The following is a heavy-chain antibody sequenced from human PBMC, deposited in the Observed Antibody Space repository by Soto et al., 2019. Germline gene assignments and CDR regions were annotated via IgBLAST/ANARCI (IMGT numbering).Heavy chain of an antibody. V-gene: IGHV4-61*08. J-gene: IGHJ4*02. CDR1: GGSVNSGDYY. CDR2: ISYSGST. CDR3: ARDSSSWNFYV. D-gene: IGHD1-7*01. Sequence: SETLSLTCTVSGGSVNSGDYYWSWIRQPPGKGLEWIGSISYSGSTNSNPSLLSRVTISLDTSKNQFSVKLTSVTAADTAVYFCARDSSSWNFYVWGRGTLVTVS.